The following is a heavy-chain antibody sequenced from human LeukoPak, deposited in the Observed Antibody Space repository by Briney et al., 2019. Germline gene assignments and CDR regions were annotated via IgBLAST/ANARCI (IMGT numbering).Heavy chain of an antibody. CDR3: AADRDCSSTSCYSWALAFDI. CDR2: IVVGSGNT. V-gene: IGHV1-58*01. CDR1: GFTFTSSA. D-gene: IGHD2-2*01. J-gene: IGHJ3*02. Sequence: ASVKVSCKASGFTFTSSAVQWVRQARGQRLEWIGWIVVGSGNTNYAQKFQERVTITRDMSTSTAYTELSSLRSEDTAVYYCAADRDCSSTSCYSWALAFDIWGQGTMVTVSS.